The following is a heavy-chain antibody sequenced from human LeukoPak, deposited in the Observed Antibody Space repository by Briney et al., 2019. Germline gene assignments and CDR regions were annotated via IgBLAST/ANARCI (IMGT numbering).Heavy chain of an antibody. CDR1: GYTFTSYD. Sequence: ASVKVSCKASGYTFTSYDVNWVRQATGQGLEWMGWVDPNSGHTGYAQKFQGRVTMTTNTSISTAYMELSSLRSEDTAVYYCARGAPGSYCSGGSCPYFDYWGQGTLVSVSS. CDR3: ARGAPGSYCSGGSCPYFDY. CDR2: VDPNSGHT. D-gene: IGHD2-15*01. J-gene: IGHJ4*02. V-gene: IGHV1-8*01.